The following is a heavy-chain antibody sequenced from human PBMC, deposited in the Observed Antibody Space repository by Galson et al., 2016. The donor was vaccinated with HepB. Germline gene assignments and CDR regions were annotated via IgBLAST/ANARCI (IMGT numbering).Heavy chain of an antibody. V-gene: IGHV1-46*04. CDR2: INPSGGST. Sequence: SVKVSCKASGYLFTDYFIHWVRQAPGQGLEWMGLINPSGGSTTYAHQVEDRFTITADTSFNTVYMELSSLGSEDTALYYCARDPILEYDDDAFDIWGQGTMVTVSS. CDR3: ARDPILEYDDDAFDI. D-gene: IGHD3-3*01. CDR1: GYLFTDYF. J-gene: IGHJ3*02.